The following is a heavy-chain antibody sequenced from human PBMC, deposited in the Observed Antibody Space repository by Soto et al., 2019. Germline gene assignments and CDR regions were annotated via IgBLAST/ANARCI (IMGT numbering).Heavy chain of an antibody. CDR3: ARVPVNGSGSEYYYGMDV. CDR2: ISSSSSTI. Sequence: HPGGSLRLSCAASGFTFSSYSMNWVRQAPGKGLEWVSYISSSSSTIYYADSVKGRFTISRDNAKNPLYLQMNSLRDEDTAVYYCARVPVNGSGSEYYYGMDVWGQGTTVTVSS. D-gene: IGHD3-10*01. V-gene: IGHV3-48*02. CDR1: GFTFSSYS. J-gene: IGHJ6*02.